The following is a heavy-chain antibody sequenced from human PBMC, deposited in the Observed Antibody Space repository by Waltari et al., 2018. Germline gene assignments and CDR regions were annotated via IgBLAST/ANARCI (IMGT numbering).Heavy chain of an antibody. CDR2: VSFDGSTT. CDR1: GFSLSHFG. J-gene: IGHJ5*02. V-gene: IGHV3-30*18. CDR3: AKDAFGNTYLDH. Sequence: QVQLVESGGGVVQPGMSLRLSCAASGFSLSHFGMHWVRQAPGKGLGWVALVSFDGSTTYDADSVRGRFTISRDNSKNTLYLDINTLRVDDTAIYYCAKDAFGNTYLDHWGQGTLVTVSS. D-gene: IGHD3-10*01.